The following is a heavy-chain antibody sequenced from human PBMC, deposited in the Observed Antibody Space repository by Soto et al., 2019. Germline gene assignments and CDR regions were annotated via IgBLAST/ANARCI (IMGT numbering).Heavy chain of an antibody. J-gene: IGHJ6*02. CDR2: INPNSGGT. CDR3: ATSLSAGYYYGMDV. V-gene: IGHV1-2*02. D-gene: IGHD6-25*01. CDR1: GYTFTGNY. Sequence: ASVKVSCKASGYTFTGNYMHCVRQAPGQGLEWMGWINPNSGGTNYAQKFQGRVTMTRDTSISTAYMELSRLRSDDTAVYYCATSLSAGYYYGMDVWGQGTTVTVSS.